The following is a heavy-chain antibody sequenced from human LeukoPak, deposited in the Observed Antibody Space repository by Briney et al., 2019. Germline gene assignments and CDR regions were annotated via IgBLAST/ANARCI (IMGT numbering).Heavy chain of an antibody. V-gene: IGHV3-30-3*01. CDR3: ARDGYIAAAGFFDY. D-gene: IGHD6-13*01. Sequence: GGSLRLSCAASGFTFSSYAMHWVRQAPGKGLEWVAVISYDGSNKYYADSVKGRFTISRDNSKNTLHLQMNSLRAEDTAVYYCARDGYIAAAGFFDYWGQGTLVTVSS. CDR2: ISYDGSNK. J-gene: IGHJ4*02. CDR1: GFTFSSYA.